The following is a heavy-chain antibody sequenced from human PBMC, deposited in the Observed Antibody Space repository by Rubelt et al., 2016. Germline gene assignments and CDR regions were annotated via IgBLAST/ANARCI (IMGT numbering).Heavy chain of an antibody. D-gene: IGHD1-26*01. CDR1: GFTFSSYS. CDR2: IKSKTDGGTT. Sequence: EVQLVESGGGLVQRGGSLRLSCAASGFTFSSYSMNWIRQAPGKGLEWVGRIKSKTDGGTTDYAAPVKGRFTISRDDSKNTLYLQMNSLRAEETAVYYCARSKQGPWYSGSYSFWGQGTLVTVSS. J-gene: IGHJ4*02. V-gene: IGHV3-15*01. CDR3: ARSKQGPWYSGSYSF.